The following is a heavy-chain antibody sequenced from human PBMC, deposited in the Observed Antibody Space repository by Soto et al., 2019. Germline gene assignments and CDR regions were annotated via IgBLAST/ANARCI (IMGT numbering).Heavy chain of an antibody. CDR1: GGSISSNDW. D-gene: IGHD2-21*02. V-gene: IGHV4-4*02. Sequence: KPSETLSLTCAVSGGSISSNDWWTWVRQPPGKGLEWIAETFHSGSTNYNPSLKSRVTISVDTSKNQFSLKLNSVTAADTAVYYCARDLWGYCGTDCYPLDVWGQGTTVTVSS. CDR3: ARDLWGYCGTDCYPLDV. CDR2: TFHSGST. J-gene: IGHJ6*02.